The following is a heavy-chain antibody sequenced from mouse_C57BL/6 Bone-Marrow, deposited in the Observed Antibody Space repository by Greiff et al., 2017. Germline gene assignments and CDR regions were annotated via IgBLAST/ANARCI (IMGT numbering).Heavy chain of an antibody. V-gene: IGHV1-5*01. CDR2: ICPGNSGT. CDR1: GYTFTSYW. J-gene: IGHJ2*01. CDR3: TNFHSY. Sequence: EVQVVEPGTVLARPGASVKMSCKTSGYTFTSYWMHWVKQRPGQGLEWIGGICPGNSGTSYNQKFKGKAKLTAVKSASTAYMELSSLTNEDSAVYYYTNFHSYWGRGHTLTVSS.